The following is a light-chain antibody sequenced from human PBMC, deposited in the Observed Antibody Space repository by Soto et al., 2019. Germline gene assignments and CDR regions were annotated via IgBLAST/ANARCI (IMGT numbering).Light chain of an antibody. CDR3: QQYGSSPRT. Sequence: EIVLTQSPGTLSLSPGERATLSCRASQSVSSSYLAWYQQKPGQAPRLLIYGASSRATGIPDRFSGSGSGKDFTLTISRLEPEDFAVYYCQQYGSSPRTFGXGTKVDIK. CDR1: QSVSSSY. J-gene: IGKJ1*01. CDR2: GAS. V-gene: IGKV3-20*01.